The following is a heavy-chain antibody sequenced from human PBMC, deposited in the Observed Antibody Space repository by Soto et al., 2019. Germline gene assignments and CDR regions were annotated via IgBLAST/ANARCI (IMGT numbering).Heavy chain of an antibody. CDR1: GGSISVYY. V-gene: IGHV4-59*01. Sequence: SETLSLTCTISGGSISVYYWSWIRQSPRQGLEWIGYVYDNGRPYYSPSLKSRVTISADTSRNQISLKLTSATAADTAVYYCARGVGSSPPRYRGRGTLVTVSS. J-gene: IGHJ4*02. D-gene: IGHD3-9*01. CDR2: VYDNGRP. CDR3: ARGVGSSPPRY.